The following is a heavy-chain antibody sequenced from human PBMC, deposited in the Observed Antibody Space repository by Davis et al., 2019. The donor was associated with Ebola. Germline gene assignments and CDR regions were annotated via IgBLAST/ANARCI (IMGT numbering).Heavy chain of an antibody. J-gene: IGHJ4*02. CDR1: GGSISSSSYY. Sequence: PGGSLRLSCTVSGGSISSSSYYWGWIRQPPGKGLEWIGSIYYSGSTYYNPSLKSRVTISVDTSKNQFSLKLSSVTAADTAVYYCARQKEETDSSGWYGGSVGATAFDYWGQGTLVTVSS. V-gene: IGHV4-39*01. D-gene: IGHD6-19*01. CDR3: ARQKEETDSSGWYGGSVGATAFDY. CDR2: IYYSGST.